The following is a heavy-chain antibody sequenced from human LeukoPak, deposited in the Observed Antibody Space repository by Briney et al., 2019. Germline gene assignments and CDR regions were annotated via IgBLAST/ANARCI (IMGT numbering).Heavy chain of an antibody. CDR1: GYTFTGNY. CDR3: ARDGDTYCGGDCYSY. D-gene: IGHD2-21*02. V-gene: IGHV1-2*02. J-gene: IGHJ4*02. CDR2: INPNSGGT. Sequence: ASVKVSCKASGYTFTGNYMHWVRQAPGQGLEWMGWINPNSGGTNYAQKFQGRVTMTRDTPISTAYMELSRLRSDDTAVYYCARDGDTYCGGDCYSYWGQGTLVTVSS.